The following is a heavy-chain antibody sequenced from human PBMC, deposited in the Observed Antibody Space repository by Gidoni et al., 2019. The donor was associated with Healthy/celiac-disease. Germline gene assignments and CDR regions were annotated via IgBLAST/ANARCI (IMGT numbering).Heavy chain of an antibody. V-gene: IGHV1-69*01. CDR2: IIPIFGTA. D-gene: IGHD3-9*01. CDR1: GGTFSSYA. J-gene: IGHJ6*02. CDR3: ARPPHHYDILTGYPSPYGMDV. Sequence: QVQLVQSGAEVKKPGSSVKVSCKASGGTFSSYAISWVRQAPGQGLEWMGGIIPIFGTANYAQKFQGRVTITADESTSTAYMELSSLRSEDTAVYYCARPPHHYDILTGYPSPYGMDVWGQGTTVTVSS.